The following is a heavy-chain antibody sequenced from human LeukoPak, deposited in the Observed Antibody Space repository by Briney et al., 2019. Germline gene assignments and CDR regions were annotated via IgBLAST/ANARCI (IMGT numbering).Heavy chain of an antibody. D-gene: IGHD5-12*01. CDR3: ARDGPEGGYDLMMDY. V-gene: IGHV3-33*01. J-gene: IGHJ4*02. Sequence: GGSLRLSCAASGFTFSSYGMHRVRQAPGKGLEWVAVIWYDGSNKYYADSVKGRFTISRDNSKNTLYLQMNSLRAEDTAVYYCARDGPEGGYDLMMDYWGQGTLVTVSS. CDR2: IWYDGSNK. CDR1: GFTFSSYG.